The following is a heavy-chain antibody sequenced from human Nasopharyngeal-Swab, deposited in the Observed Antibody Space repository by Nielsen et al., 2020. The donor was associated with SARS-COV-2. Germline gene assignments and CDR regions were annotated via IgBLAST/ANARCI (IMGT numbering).Heavy chain of an antibody. CDR3: ARHAKSAGHIDAFDI. J-gene: IGHJ3*02. CDR2: IYPGDSDT. V-gene: IGHV5-51*01. CDR1: GYSFTSYW. Sequence: GESLKISCKGSGYSFTSYWIGWVRQMPGKGLEWMGIIYPGDSDTRYSPSFQGQVTISADKSISTAYLQWSSLKASDTAMYYCARHAKSAGHIDAFDIWGQGTIVTVSS.